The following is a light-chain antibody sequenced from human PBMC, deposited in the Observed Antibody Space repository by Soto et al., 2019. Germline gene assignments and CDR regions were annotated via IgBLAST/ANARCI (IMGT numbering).Light chain of an antibody. J-gene: IGKJ1*01. Sequence: DIQMTQSPSTLSASVGDRVTITCRASQSINSWLAWYQQKPGKAPKLLIYKASILESGVSSRFSGYGSGTEFTLTISSLQPDDFATYDCQQYEGYWTFGQGTKVEIK. V-gene: IGKV1-5*03. CDR3: QQYEGYWT. CDR1: QSINSW. CDR2: KAS.